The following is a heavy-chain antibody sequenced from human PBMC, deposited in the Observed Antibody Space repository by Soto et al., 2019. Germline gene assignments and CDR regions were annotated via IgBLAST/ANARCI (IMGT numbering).Heavy chain of an antibody. V-gene: IGHV1-69*06. Sequence: RASVKVSCKASGGTFSSYAISWVRQAPGQGLEWMGGIIPIFGTANYAQKFQGRVTITADKSTSTAYMELSSLRSEDTAVYYCARAQGDSSGYYPNAFDIWGQGTMVTVSS. CDR1: GGTFSSYA. CDR2: IIPIFGTA. D-gene: IGHD3-22*01. J-gene: IGHJ3*02. CDR3: ARAQGDSSGYYPNAFDI.